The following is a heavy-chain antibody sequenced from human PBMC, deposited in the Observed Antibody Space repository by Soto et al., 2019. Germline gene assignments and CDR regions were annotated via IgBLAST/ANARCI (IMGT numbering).Heavy chain of an antibody. CDR2: IKEDGSEK. Sequence: EVQLVESGGGLVQPGESLRLSCAASGFTFSSSWMSWVRQAPGKGLEWVANIKEDGSEKDYVDPVKGRFTITRDHAKNSLYLQMNNLRAEDTAVYFCTRKRFGMDVWGQGTTVTVSS. J-gene: IGHJ6*02. V-gene: IGHV3-7*03. CDR1: GFTFSSSW. CDR3: TRKRFGMDV.